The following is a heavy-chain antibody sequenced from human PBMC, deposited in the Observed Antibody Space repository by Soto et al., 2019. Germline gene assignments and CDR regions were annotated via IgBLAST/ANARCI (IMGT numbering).Heavy chain of an antibody. Sequence: EVQLVESGGGLVQPGGSLRLSCAASGFTFSSYAMHWVRQAPGKGLEYVSAISSNGGSTYYANSVKGRFTISRDNSKNTLYLQMGSLRAEDMAVYYCASRGWLQDWYFDLWGRGTLVTVSS. CDR3: ASRGWLQDWYFDL. V-gene: IGHV3-64*01. D-gene: IGHD5-12*01. CDR1: GFTFSSYA. CDR2: ISSNGGST. J-gene: IGHJ2*01.